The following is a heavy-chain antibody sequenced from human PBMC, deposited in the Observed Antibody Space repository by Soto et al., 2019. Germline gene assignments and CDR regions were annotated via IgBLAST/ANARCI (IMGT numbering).Heavy chain of an antibody. J-gene: IGHJ4*02. Sequence: EVQLVESGGGLVQPGGSLRLSCSASGFTFSSYAMHWVRQAPGKGLEYVSAISSNGGSTYYADSVKGRFTISRDNSKNTLYLQMSSLRAEDTAVYYCVKPLKKQLVPYYFDYWGQGTLVTVSS. CDR3: VKPLKKQLVPYYFDY. D-gene: IGHD6-13*01. CDR2: ISSNGGST. V-gene: IGHV3-64D*06. CDR1: GFTFSSYA.